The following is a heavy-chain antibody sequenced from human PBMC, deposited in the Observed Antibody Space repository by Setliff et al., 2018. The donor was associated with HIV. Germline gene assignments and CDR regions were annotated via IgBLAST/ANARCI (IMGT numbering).Heavy chain of an antibody. J-gene: IGHJ1*01. Sequence: PSETLSLTCTVSGVSVSSGGYYWSWIRQHPGKGLEWIGYVYHTATTYFNPSLKSRITISVDTSKNQFSRKLGFVTAADTAVYYCARGESTTWDLAEYFQHWGHGTLVTVSS. V-gene: IGHV4-31*03. CDR1: GVSVSSGGYY. D-gene: IGHD2-2*01. CDR2: VYHTATT. CDR3: ARGESTTWDLAEYFQH.